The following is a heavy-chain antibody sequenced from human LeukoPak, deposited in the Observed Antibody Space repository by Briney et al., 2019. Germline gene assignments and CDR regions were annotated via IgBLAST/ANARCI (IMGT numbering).Heavy chain of an antibody. V-gene: IGHV1-2*06. J-gene: IGHJ3*02. D-gene: IGHD1-26*01. CDR3: ARAYYDHFDAFGI. CDR2: INPNSGGT. CDR1: GYTFTGYY. Sequence: GASVKVSCKASGYTFTGYYMHWVRQAPGQGLEWMGRINPNSGGTNYAQKFQGRVTMTRDTSISTAYMELSRLRSDDTAVYYCARAYYDHFDAFGIWGQGTMVTVSS.